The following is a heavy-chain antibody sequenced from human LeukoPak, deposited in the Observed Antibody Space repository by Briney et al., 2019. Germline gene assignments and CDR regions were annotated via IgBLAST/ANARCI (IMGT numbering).Heavy chain of an antibody. Sequence: GGSLRLSRAASGFTFSSYWMSWVRQAPGKGLEWVANIKQDGSEKYYVDSVKGRFTISRDNAKNSLYLQMNSLRAEDTAVYYCARVMLASYYYYGMDVWGQGTTVTVSS. CDR2: IKQDGSEK. D-gene: IGHD3-16*01. J-gene: IGHJ6*02. CDR1: GFTFSSYW. CDR3: ARVMLASYYYYGMDV. V-gene: IGHV3-7*01.